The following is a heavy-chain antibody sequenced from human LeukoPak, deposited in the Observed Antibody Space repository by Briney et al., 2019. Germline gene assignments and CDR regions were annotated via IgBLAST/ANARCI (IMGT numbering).Heavy chain of an antibody. Sequence: SETLSLTCTVSGGSISSGGYYWSWIRQHPGKGLEWIGYIYYSGSTYYNPSLKSRVTISVDTSKNQFSLKLMSFSAADTAGYYCGAGKAAHIDYWGQGTLVTVSS. CDR2: IYYSGST. V-gene: IGHV4-31*03. J-gene: IGHJ4*02. CDR1: GGSISSGGYY. D-gene: IGHD6-6*01. CDR3: GAGKAAHIDY.